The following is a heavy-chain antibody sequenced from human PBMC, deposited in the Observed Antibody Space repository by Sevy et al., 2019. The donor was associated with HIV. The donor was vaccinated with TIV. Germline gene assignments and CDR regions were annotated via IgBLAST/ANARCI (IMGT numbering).Heavy chain of an antibody. Sequence: SETLSLTCAVSGGSISSGGYSWSWIRQPPGKGLEWIGYIYHSGSTYYNPSLKSRVTISVDRSKNQFSLKLSSVTAADTAVYYCVRAANYYDSSGYSIKTFDYWGQGTLVTVSS. CDR1: GGSISSGGYS. V-gene: IGHV4-30-2*01. CDR3: VRAANYYDSSGYSIKTFDY. J-gene: IGHJ4*02. D-gene: IGHD3-22*01. CDR2: IYHSGST.